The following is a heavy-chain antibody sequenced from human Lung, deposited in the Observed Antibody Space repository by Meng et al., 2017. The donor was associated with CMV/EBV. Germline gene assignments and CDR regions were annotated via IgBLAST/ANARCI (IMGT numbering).Heavy chain of an antibody. CDR2: VRHDGSNT. CDR3: AKGGDFWSAYQPFDS. J-gene: IGHJ4*02. Sequence: GESLKISCAASGFTFNSFGMHWVRQAPDKGLEWVAFVRHDGSNTYYADSVKGRFTVSRDNSKNTFYLQMYSLRAEDTALYFCAKGGDFWSAYQPFDSWGQGTLVTGSS. D-gene: IGHD3-3*01. V-gene: IGHV3-30*02. CDR1: GFTFNSFG.